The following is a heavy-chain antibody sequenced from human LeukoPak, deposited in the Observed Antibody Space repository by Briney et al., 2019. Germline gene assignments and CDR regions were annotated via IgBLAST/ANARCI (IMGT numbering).Heavy chain of an antibody. CDR3: ARFDYYDSSGYYSTGFDY. CDR2: IYPGDSDA. Sequence: GESLKISCRGSGYSFTNNWIAWVRQMPGKGLEWMGIIYPGDSDAGYSPSFQGQVTFSADKSINIAYLQWSSLKASDTAMYYCARFDYYDSSGYYSTGFDYWGQGTLVTVSS. V-gene: IGHV5-51*01. D-gene: IGHD3-22*01. J-gene: IGHJ4*02. CDR1: GYSFTNNW.